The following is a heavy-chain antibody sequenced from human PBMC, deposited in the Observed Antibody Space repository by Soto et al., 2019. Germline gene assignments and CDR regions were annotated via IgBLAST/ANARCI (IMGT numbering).Heavy chain of an antibody. CDR1: GGSISSSNW. Sequence: QVQLQESGPGLVKPSGTLSLTCAVSGGSISSSNWWSWVRQPPGKGLEWIGEIYHSGSTNYNPSLKSRGTISVDKSKNQLSLNLSSVTAADTAVYYCARVLGNDAFDIWGQGTMVTVSS. CDR2: IYHSGST. J-gene: IGHJ3*02. V-gene: IGHV4-4*02. CDR3: ARVLGNDAFDI. D-gene: IGHD3-3*02.